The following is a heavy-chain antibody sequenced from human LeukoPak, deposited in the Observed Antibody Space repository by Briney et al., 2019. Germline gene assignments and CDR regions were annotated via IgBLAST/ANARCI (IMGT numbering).Heavy chain of an antibody. CDR2: IYTSGST. D-gene: IGHD3-16*01. Sequence: SETLSLTCTVSGDSISSGSYCWRWIRQPAGKGLEWIGRIYTSGSTNYNPSLKSRVTILVDTSKNQFSLKLSSVTAADTAVYYCARDGGSKVVYWGQGTLVTVSS. J-gene: IGHJ4*02. CDR3: ARDGGSKVVY. CDR1: GDSISSGSYC. V-gene: IGHV4-61*02.